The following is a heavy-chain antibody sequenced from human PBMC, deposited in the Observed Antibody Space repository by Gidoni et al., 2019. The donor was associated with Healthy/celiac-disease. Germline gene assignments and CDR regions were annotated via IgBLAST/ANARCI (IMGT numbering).Heavy chain of an antibody. CDR2: INHRGST. V-gene: IGHV4-34*01. J-gene: IGHJ6*02. Sequence: QVQLQQWGAGLLKPSETLSLTCAVYGGSFSGYYWSWIRQPPGKGLEWIGEINHRGSTNYNPSLKSRVTISVDTSKNQFSLKLSSVTAADTAVYYCARTMNGSGRRYYYYGMDVWGQGTTVTVSS. CDR3: ARTMNGSGRRYYYYGMDV. CDR1: GGSFSGYY. D-gene: IGHD3-10*01.